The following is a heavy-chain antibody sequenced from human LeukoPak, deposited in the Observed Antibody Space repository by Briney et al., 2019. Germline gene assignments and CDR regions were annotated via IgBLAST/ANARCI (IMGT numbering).Heavy chain of an antibody. Sequence: PGRSLRLSCAASGFSFYEYAMHGVRQAPGKGLEWVSGISWNGGSLDYVDSVKGRLTISRDNAKNSLYLQMNSLRPEDTALYFCAKGTGCYWTFFDSWGQGTHVIVSS. D-gene: IGHD1-26*01. V-gene: IGHV3-9*01. CDR2: ISWNGGSL. CDR3: AKGTGCYWTFFDS. CDR1: GFSFYEYA. J-gene: IGHJ4*02.